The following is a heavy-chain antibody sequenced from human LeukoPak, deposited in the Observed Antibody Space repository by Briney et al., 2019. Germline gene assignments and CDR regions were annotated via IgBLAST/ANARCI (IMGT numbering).Heavy chain of an antibody. CDR3: ARALGYCSGGSCENWFDP. J-gene: IGHJ5*02. D-gene: IGHD2-15*01. CDR2: INPNSGGT. V-gene: IGHV1-2*06. CDR1: GYTFTGYY. Sequence: ASVKVSCKASGYTFTGYYMHWVRQAPGQGLEWMGRINPNSGGTNYAQKFRGRVTMTRDTSTSTAYMELSRLRSDDTAVYYCARALGYCSGGSCENWFDPWGQGTLVTVSS.